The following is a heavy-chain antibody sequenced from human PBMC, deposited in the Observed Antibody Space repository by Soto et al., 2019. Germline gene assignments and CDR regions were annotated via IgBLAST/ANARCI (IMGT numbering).Heavy chain of an antibody. CDR3: PTDPPLSLAAAGSNYYYYGMDV. CDR2: INAGNGNR. J-gene: IGHJ6*02. V-gene: IGHV1-3*01. Sequence: ASVKVSCKASGYTCTSYAMHWVRQAPGQRLEWMGWINAGNGNRKYSQKFQGRVTITRDTSASTAYMELSSLRSEDTAVYYCPTDPPLSLAAAGSNYYYYGMDVWRQVYTVTVSS. D-gene: IGHD6-25*01. CDR1: GYTCTSYA.